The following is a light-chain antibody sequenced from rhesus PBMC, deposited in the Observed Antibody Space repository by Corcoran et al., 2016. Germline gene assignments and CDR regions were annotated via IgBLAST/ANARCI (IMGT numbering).Light chain of an antibody. CDR3: QQYSDWPQT. V-gene: IGKV3S9*01. Sequence: EIVMTQSPATLSLSPGERATLSCRASQSVSSYVAWYQQKPEQAPRPPIDAATSRATGIPDRFSGRGSGTDFTLTISGLEPEDFAVYYCQQYSDWPQTFGQGTKVEIK. CDR2: AAT. J-gene: IGKJ1*01. CDR1: QSVSSY.